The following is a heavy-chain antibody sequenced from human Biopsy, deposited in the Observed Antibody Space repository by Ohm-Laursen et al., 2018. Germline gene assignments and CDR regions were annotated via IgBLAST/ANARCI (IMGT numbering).Heavy chain of an antibody. CDR1: GGPIDSYY. V-gene: IGHV4-59*12. D-gene: IGHD5-24*01. Sequence: TLSLTCTVSGGPIDSYYWGWIRQPPGEALEWIGYIYFTGRTSYNPSLKSRVTMSVNTSKKQFSLRLSSVTAADTAVYYCASAGYNPDWNFDLWGRGTRVTVSS. J-gene: IGHJ2*01. CDR3: ASAGYNPDWNFDL. CDR2: IYFTGRT.